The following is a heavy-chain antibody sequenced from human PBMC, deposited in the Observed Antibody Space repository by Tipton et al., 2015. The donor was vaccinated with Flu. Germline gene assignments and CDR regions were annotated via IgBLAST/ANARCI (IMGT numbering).Heavy chain of an antibody. V-gene: IGHV3-43*01. CDR3: AKLIYGDYAIGAFDI. Sequence: SLRLSCAASGFTFDDYTMHWVRQAPGKGLEWVSLISWDGGSTYYADSVKGRFTISRDNSKNSLYLQMNSLRTEDTALYYCAKLIYGDYAIGAFDIWGQGTMVTVPS. J-gene: IGHJ3*02. CDR1: GFTFDDYT. D-gene: IGHD4-17*01. CDR2: ISWDGGST.